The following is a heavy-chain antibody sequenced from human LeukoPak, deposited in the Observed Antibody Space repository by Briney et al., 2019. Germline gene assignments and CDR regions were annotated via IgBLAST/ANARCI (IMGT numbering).Heavy chain of an antibody. CDR1: GFTFTNYA. D-gene: IGHD5-24*01. V-gene: IGHV3-23*01. CDR3: PRRAYNWGAFDI. J-gene: IGHJ3*02. CDR2: ISPSGGDT. Sequence: SGGSLRLSCAASGFTFTNYAMNWVRQAPGKGLEWVSTISPSGGDTYYADSVKGRFTISKDISKNPLYLQMNSLRAEDTAVYYCPRRAYNWGAFDIWGQGTMVTVSS.